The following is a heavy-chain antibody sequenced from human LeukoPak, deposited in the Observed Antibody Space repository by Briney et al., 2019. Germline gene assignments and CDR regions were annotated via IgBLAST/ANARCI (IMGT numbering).Heavy chain of an antibody. V-gene: IGHV3-7*04. CDR3: ARGDAFSGDH. CDR2: IHPEGDEK. Sequence: GGSLRLSCVASGLTFGNFWMSWVRHSPGRGLEWVANIHPEGDEKYHVESVMGRFTISRDNAESSLFLKMNGLRAEDTAVYYCARGDAFSGDHWGQGTLVTVSS. J-gene: IGHJ4*02. CDR1: GLTFGNFW.